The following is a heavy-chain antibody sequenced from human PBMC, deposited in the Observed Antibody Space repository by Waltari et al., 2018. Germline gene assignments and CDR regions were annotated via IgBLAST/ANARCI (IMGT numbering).Heavy chain of an antibody. CDR3: ARGHESQISFDI. Sequence: QLQLQESGPGLVKPSETLSLTCTVSGGSISSSSYYWGWIRQPPGKGLEWIGSIYYSGSTYYNPSLKSRVTISVDTSKNQFSLKLSSVTAADTAVYYCARGHESQISFDIWGQGTMVTVSS. CDR2: IYYSGST. V-gene: IGHV4-39*07. CDR1: GGSISSSSYY. J-gene: IGHJ3*02.